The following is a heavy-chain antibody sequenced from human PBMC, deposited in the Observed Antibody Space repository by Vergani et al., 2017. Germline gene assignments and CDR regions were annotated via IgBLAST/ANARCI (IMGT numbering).Heavy chain of an antibody. V-gene: IGHV3-66*02. Sequence: ELQLVESGGGVVQPGGSLRLSCAASGFTVSGNYMTWVRQAPGKGLEWVSHIYSGDETYYADSVKGRVTISRDTSQNTLHLQLNNLRVEDTAVYYCARGKYYGSGTYVLPWGPGTLVTVSS. J-gene: IGHJ4*02. CDR3: ARGKYYGSGTYVLP. CDR1: GFTVSGNY. CDR2: IYSGDET. D-gene: IGHD3-10*01.